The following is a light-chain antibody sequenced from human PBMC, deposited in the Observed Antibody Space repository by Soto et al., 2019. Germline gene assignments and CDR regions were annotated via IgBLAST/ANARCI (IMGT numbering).Light chain of an antibody. V-gene: IGKV1-39*01. Sequence: DIQMTQSPSSLSASVGDRVTITCRASQSISSYLDWYQQKPGKAPKLLIYAASSWQSGVPSRFSGSGSGTDFTLTISSLQPDDFASYYCQQSYGPPLTFGGGTKVEIE. J-gene: IGKJ4*01. CDR3: QQSYGPPLT. CDR2: AAS. CDR1: QSISSY.